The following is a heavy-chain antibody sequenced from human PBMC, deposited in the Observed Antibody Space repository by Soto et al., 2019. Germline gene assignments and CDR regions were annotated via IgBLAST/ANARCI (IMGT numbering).Heavy chain of an antibody. CDR1: GDSVSKNSVT. CDR2: TYYRSKWYN. D-gene: IGHD3-16*01. CDR3: ARGSLRGGNWYYDL. Sequence: SQTLSLTCAISGDSVSKNSVTWNWIRQSPARGLEWLGRTYYRSKWYNDYAVSVKSRITINPDTSKNQFSLQLNSVTPEDTAVYYCARGSLRGGNWYYDLWGRGTLVTVSS. V-gene: IGHV6-1*01. J-gene: IGHJ2*01.